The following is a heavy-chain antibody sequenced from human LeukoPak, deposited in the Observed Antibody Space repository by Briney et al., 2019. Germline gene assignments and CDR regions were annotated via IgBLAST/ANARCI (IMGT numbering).Heavy chain of an antibody. Sequence: ASVKVSCKASGGTFSSYAISWVRQAPGQGLEWMGRIIPILGIANYAQEFQGRVTITADKSTSTAYMELSSLRSEDTAVYYCARSLANYYDSSGYYPREYNWFDPWGQGTLVTVSS. J-gene: IGHJ5*02. CDR1: GGTFSSYA. CDR2: IIPILGIA. D-gene: IGHD3-22*01. V-gene: IGHV1-69*04. CDR3: ARSLANYYDSSGYYPREYNWFDP.